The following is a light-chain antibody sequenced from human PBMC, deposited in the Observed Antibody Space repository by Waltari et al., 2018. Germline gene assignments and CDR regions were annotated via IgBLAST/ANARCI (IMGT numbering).Light chain of an antibody. Sequence: EIVMTQSPATLSVSPGDRATLSCRASQSLSGNLAWYQQKPGQSPRRLIYKVSNRDSGVPDRFSGSGSGTDFTLKISRVEAEDVGVYYCMQGTHWPIHFGPGTKVDIK. J-gene: IGKJ3*01. CDR1: QSLSGN. V-gene: IGKV3-15*01. CDR2: KVS. CDR3: MQGTHWPIH.